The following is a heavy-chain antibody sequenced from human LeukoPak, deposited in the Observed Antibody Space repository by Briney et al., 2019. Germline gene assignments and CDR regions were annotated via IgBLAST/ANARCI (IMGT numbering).Heavy chain of an antibody. V-gene: IGHV1-69*05. CDR1: GGTFSSYA. CDR2: IIPIFGTA. Sequence: GSSVKVSCKASGGTFSSYAISWVRQAPGQGLEWMGGIIPIFGTANYAQKFQGRVTITTDESTSTAYMELSSLRSADTAVYYCARHSDGGPGNWFDPWGQGTLVTVSS. CDR3: ARHSDGGPGNWFDP. D-gene: IGHD5-24*01. J-gene: IGHJ5*02.